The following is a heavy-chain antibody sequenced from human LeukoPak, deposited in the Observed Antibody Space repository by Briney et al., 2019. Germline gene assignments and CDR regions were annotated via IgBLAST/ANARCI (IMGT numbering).Heavy chain of an antibody. V-gene: IGHV1-69*05. Sequence: SVKVSCKASGGTLSSYAISWVRQAPGQGLEWMGGIIPIFGTANYAQKFQGRVTITTDESTSTAYMELSSLRSEDTAVYYCARVNNWNDAGAFDIWGQGTMVTVSS. CDR3: ARVNNWNDAGAFDI. D-gene: IGHD1-1*01. CDR1: GGTLSSYA. J-gene: IGHJ3*02. CDR2: IIPIFGTA.